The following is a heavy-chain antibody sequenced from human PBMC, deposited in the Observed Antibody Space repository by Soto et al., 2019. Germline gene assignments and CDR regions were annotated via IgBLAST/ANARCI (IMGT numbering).Heavy chain of an antibody. CDR2: ISGSGGST. CDR3: AKIQVATITDDY. J-gene: IGHJ4*02. D-gene: IGHD5-12*01. V-gene: IGHV3-23*01. Sequence: GGSLRLSCAASGFTLSNAWIDWVRQAPGKGLEWVSAISGSGGSTYYADSVKGRFTISRDNSKNTLYLQMNSLRAEDTAVYYCAKIQVATITDDYWGQGTLVTVSS. CDR1: GFTLSNAW.